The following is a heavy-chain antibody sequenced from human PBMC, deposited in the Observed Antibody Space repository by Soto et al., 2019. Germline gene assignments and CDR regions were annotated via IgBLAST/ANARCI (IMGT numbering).Heavy chain of an antibody. CDR2: IYYSGST. CDR3: ARECRGARCNHFDY. V-gene: IGHV4-31*03. J-gene: IGHJ4*02. D-gene: IGHD2-8*01. CDR1: GGSISSGGYY. Sequence: SETLSLTCTVSGGSISSGGYYWSWIRQHPGKGLEWIGYIYYSGSTYYNPSLKSRVTISVDTSKNQFSLKLSSVTAADTAVYYCARECRGARCNHFDYWGQGTLVTVSS.